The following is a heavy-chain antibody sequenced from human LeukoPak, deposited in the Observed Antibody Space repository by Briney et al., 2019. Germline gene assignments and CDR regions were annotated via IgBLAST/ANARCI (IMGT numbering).Heavy chain of an antibody. Sequence: GGSLRLSCAASGFTFSTYAMSWVRQAPGKGLEWVSGITNTGGVTLYADSVKGRLTVSRDNSKNTLYLHMNSLRADDTAVYFCAKYSGSYYYPPNWDSWGQGTLVTVSS. J-gene: IGHJ4*02. CDR2: ITNTGGVT. CDR3: AKYSGSYYYPPNWDS. D-gene: IGHD1-26*01. CDR1: GFTFSTYA. V-gene: IGHV3-23*05.